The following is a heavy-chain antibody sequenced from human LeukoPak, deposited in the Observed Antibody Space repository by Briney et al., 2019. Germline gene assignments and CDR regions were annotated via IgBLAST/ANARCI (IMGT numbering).Heavy chain of an antibody. Sequence: PGGSLRLSCAASGFTFSNYWMSWVRQAPGKGLEWVANIKQDGSEEYYVDSVKGRFTISRDNAKNSLYLQMNSLRAEDTALYYCARDRYAFGVISTSRDYWGQGTLVTVSS. CDR3: ARDRYAFGVISTSRDY. CDR1: GFTFSNYW. J-gene: IGHJ4*02. D-gene: IGHD3-22*01. CDR2: IKQDGSEE. V-gene: IGHV3-7*01.